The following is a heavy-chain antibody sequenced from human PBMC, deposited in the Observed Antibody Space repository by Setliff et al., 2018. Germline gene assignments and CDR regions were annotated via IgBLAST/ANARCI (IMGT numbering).Heavy chain of an antibody. CDR2: IYHSGSA. J-gene: IGHJ3*01. CDR3: AREVGTSTSSDAFDV. D-gene: IGHD1-26*01. Sequence: SETLSLTCTVSGDSISSGDYFWSWIRQPPGKGLEWIAYIYHSGSAYYNPSLKSRVTMSVDTSKNQLSLHLTSETAADTAVYYCAREVGTSTSSDAFDVWGQGMMVTVSS. CDR1: GDSISSGDYF. V-gene: IGHV4-30-4*08.